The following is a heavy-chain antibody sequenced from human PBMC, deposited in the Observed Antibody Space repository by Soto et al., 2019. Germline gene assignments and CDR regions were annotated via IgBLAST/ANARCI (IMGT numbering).Heavy chain of an antibody. CDR3: ARELAPAAPYYYYYYMDV. D-gene: IGHD2-2*01. CDR2: IYYSGST. V-gene: IGHV4-59*01. J-gene: IGHJ6*03. Sequence: PSETLSLTCTVSGGSISSYYWSWIRQPPGKGLEWIGYIYYSGSTNYNPSLKSRVTISVDTSKNQFSLKLSSVTAADTAVYYCARELAPAAPYYYYYYMDVWGKGTTVTVSS. CDR1: GGSISSYY.